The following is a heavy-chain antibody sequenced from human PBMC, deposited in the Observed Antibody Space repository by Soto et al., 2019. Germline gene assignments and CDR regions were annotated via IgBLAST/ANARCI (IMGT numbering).Heavy chain of an antibody. D-gene: IGHD2-15*01. CDR3: ARDCSGGSCNWFAP. Sequence: GGSLRLSCAASGFTFSSYGMHWVRQAPGKGLEWVAVIWYDGSNKYYADSVKGRFTISRDNSKNTLYLQMNSLRAEDTAVYYCARDCSGGSCNWFAPRGQGTLVTV. CDR1: GFTFSSYG. V-gene: IGHV3-33*01. J-gene: IGHJ5*02. CDR2: IWYDGSNK.